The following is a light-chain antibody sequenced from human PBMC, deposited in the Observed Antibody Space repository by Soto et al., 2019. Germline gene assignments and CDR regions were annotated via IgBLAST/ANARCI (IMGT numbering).Light chain of an antibody. CDR2: DVS. CDR1: SSDVGGYNY. J-gene: IGLJ1*01. Sequence: QSALTQPRSVSGSPGQSVTISCTGTSSDVGGYNYVSWYQQHPGKAPKVMIYDVSKRPSGVPDRFSGSKSGNTASLTISGLQAEDEADYYCCSYAGSPYVFGTGTQVTVL. CDR3: CSYAGSPYV. V-gene: IGLV2-11*01.